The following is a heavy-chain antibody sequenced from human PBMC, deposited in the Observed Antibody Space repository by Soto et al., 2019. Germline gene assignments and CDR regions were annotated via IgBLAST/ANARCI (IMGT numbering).Heavy chain of an antibody. V-gene: IGHV4-39*01. D-gene: IGHD3-10*01. CDR1: GASISSTVYY. Sequence: PSETLSLTCIVSGASISSTVYYWGWIRQPPGKGLEWIGSIYYSGSAYYNPSLKSRVTISVDTSKNQFSLKLSSVTAADTALYYCARHYYGSGNWLHYWGQGTLVTVSS. CDR3: ARHYYGSGNWLHY. CDR2: IYYSGSA. J-gene: IGHJ4*02.